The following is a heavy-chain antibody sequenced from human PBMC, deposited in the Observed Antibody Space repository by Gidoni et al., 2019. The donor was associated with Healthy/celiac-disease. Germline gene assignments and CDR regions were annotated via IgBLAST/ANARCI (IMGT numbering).Heavy chain of an antibody. V-gene: IGHV4-59*01. CDR2: IYYSGST. D-gene: IGHD3-3*01. CDR3: ARGGELESVHYFDY. CDR1: GGSISSYY. Sequence: QVQLQESGPGLVKPSETLSLTCTVSGGSISSYYWSWIRQPPGKGLEWIGYIYYSGSTNYNPSLKSRVTISVDTSKNQFSLKLSSVTAADTAVYYCARGGELESVHYFDYWGQGTLVTVSS. J-gene: IGHJ4*02.